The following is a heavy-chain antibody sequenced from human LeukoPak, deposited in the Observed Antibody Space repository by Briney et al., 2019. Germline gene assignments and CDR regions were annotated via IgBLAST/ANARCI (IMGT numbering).Heavy chain of an antibody. CDR3: ARDPGTAMALYYFDY. J-gene: IGHJ4*02. V-gene: IGHV3-21*01. CDR2: ISSSSSYI. D-gene: IGHD5-18*01. CDR1: GFTFSSYS. Sequence: GGSLRLSCAASGFTFSSYSMNWVRQAPGKGLEWVSSISSSSSYIYYADSVKGRFTISRDNAKNSLYLLMNSLRAEDTAVYYCARDPGTAMALYYFDYWGQGTLVTVSS.